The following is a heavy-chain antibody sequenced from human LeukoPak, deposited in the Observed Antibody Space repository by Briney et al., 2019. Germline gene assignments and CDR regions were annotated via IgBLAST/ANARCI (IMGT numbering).Heavy chain of an antibody. CDR2: IKQDGSEK. CDR1: GFTFSSYW. J-gene: IGHJ4*02. Sequence: PGGSLRLSCAASGFTFSSYWMSWVRQAPGKGLEWVANIKQDGSEKYYVDSVKGRFTISRDNAKNSLYLQMNSLRAEDTAVYYCARGGYDFWSGYSDDYWGQGTLVTVSS. CDR3: ARGGYDFWSGYSDDY. V-gene: IGHV3-7*01. D-gene: IGHD3-3*01.